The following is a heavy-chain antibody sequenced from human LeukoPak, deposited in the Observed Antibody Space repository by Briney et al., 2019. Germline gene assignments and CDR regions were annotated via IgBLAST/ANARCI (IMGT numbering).Heavy chain of an antibody. D-gene: IGHD3-16*01. Sequence: SETLSLTCTVSGGSMNNFYWSWIRQPAGKGLEWIGEINHSGSTNYNPSLKSRVTISVDTSKNQFSLKLSSVTAADTTVYYCARHRGGKTFDYWGQGTLVTVSS. CDR3: ARHRGGKTFDY. J-gene: IGHJ4*02. CDR1: GGSMNNFY. CDR2: INHSGST. V-gene: IGHV4-34*01.